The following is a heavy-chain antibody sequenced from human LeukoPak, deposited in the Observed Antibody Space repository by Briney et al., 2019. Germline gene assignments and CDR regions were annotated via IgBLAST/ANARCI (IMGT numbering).Heavy chain of an antibody. CDR1: GGYISSYY. CDR2: IYYSGST. CDR3: ARLLVVHSAVYFDY. D-gene: IGHD3-22*01. J-gene: IGHJ4*02. V-gene: IGHV4-59*08. Sequence: SETLSLTCTVSGGYISSYYWSWIRQPPGKGLEWIGYIYYSGSTNYNPSLKSRVTISVDTSKNQFSLKLSSVTAADTAVYYCARLLVVHSAVYFDYWGQGTLVTVSS.